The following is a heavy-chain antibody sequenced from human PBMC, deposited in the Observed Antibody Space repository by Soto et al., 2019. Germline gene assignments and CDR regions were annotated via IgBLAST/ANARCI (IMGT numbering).Heavy chain of an antibody. D-gene: IGHD3-3*01. CDR1: GFTFSNAW. CDR3: TTGSYDFWSGYYTEGPGMDV. J-gene: IGHJ6*02. CDR2: IKSKTDGGTT. V-gene: IGHV3-15*07. Sequence: GGSLRLSCAASGFTFSNAWMNWVRQAPGKGLEWVGRIKSKTDGGTTDYAAPVKGRFTISRDDSKNTLYLQMNSLKTEDTAMYYCTTGSYDFWSGYYTEGPGMDVWGQGTTVTVSS.